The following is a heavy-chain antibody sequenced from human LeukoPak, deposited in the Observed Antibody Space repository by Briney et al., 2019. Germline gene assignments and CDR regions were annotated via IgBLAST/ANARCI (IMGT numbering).Heavy chain of an antibody. Sequence: PSETLSLTCAVYGGSFSGYYWSWIRQPPGKGLEWIGEINHSGSTNYNPSLKSRVTISVDTSKNQFSLKLSSVTAADTAVYYRARITMIVAQDYYYYYYGMDVWGQGTTVTVSS. CDR3: ARITMIVAQDYYYYYYGMDV. CDR1: GGSFSGYY. J-gene: IGHJ6*02. V-gene: IGHV4-34*01. D-gene: IGHD3-22*01. CDR2: INHSGST.